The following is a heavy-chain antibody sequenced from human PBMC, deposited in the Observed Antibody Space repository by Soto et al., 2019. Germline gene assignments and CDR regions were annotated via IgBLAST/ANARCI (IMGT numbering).Heavy chain of an antibody. D-gene: IGHD3-16*02. J-gene: IGHJ3*02. V-gene: IGHV4-39*07. CDR2: IYYSGST. Sequence: PSETLSLTCTVSGGSISSSSYYWGWIRQPPGKGLEWIGSIYYSGSTNYNPSLKSRVTISVDTSKNQFSLKLSSVTAADTAVYYCARCETDSYYDYIWGSYRCPDAFDIWGQGTMVTVSS. CDR3: ARCETDSYYDYIWGSYRCPDAFDI. CDR1: GGSISSSSYY.